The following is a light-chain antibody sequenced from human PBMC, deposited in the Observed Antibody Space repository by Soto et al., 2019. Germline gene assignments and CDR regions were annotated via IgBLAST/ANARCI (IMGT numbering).Light chain of an antibody. V-gene: IGLV2-14*03. J-gene: IGLJ2*01. CDR1: SSDVGAYNY. CDR2: DVS. CDR3: SSYTSSSTVV. Sequence: QSALTQPASVSGSPGQSITISCTGTSSDVGAYNYVSWYQHHPGKAPKLLIYDVSHRPSGVSNRFSGSKSGNTASLTISGLPAEDEADYYCSSYTSSSTVVFGGGTKLTVL.